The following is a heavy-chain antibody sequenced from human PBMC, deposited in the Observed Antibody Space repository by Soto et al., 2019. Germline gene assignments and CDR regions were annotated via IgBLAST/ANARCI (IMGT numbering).Heavy chain of an antibody. CDR3: ARGDYYDSSGYGYDAFDI. CDR1: GFTFSSYD. CDR2: IGTAGDT. V-gene: IGHV3-13*01. J-gene: IGHJ3*02. D-gene: IGHD3-22*01. Sequence: LRLSCAASGFTFSSYDMHWVRQATGKGLEWVSAIGTAGDTYYPGSVKGRFTISRENAKNSLYLQMNSLRAGDTAVYYCARGDYYDSSGYGYDAFDIWGQGTMVTV.